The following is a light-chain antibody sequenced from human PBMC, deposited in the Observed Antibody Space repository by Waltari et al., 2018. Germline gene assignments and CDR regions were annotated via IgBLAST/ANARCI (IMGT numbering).Light chain of an antibody. J-gene: IGLJ2*01. CDR2: AVS. V-gene: IGLV2-23*02. CDR1: SSDVGHYNP. Sequence: QSALTQPASVSGSPGQSITIPCTGTSSDVGHYNPFSWYQQHPGKAPKLMIYAVSKRPSGVSDRFSGSKSGDMASLTISGLQPEDEAEYFCSSYAGSSKGVFGGGTKVTVL. CDR3: SSYAGSSKGV.